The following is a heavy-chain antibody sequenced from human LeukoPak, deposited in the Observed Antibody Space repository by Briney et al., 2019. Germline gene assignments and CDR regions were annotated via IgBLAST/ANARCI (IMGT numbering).Heavy chain of an antibody. J-gene: IGHJ6*03. D-gene: IGHD2-2*01. V-gene: IGHV1-69*05. Sequence: ASVKVSCKASGGTFSSYAISWVRQAPGQGLEWMGGIIPIFGTANYAQKFQGRVTITTDESTSTAYMELSSLRSEDTAVYYCARVVVPAATPYYYYYYYMDVWGKGTMVTVSS. CDR2: IIPIFGTA. CDR3: ARVVVPAATPYYYYYYYMDV. CDR1: GGTFSSYA.